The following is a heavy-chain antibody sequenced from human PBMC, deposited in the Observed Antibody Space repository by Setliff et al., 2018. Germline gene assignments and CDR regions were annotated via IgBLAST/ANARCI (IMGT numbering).Heavy chain of an antibody. CDR1: GGSISSYY. J-gene: IGHJ6*04. CDR2: IHYSGST. D-gene: IGHD3-9*01. V-gene: IGHV4-59*08. CDR3: ARHALSFDSAWDV. Sequence: PSETLSLTCTVSGGSISSYYWSWIRQPPGKGLEWIGSIHYSGSTNYNPSLKSRLTISVDTAKTQFSLRLISVTAADTAVYYCARHALSFDSAWDVWGKGTTVTVSS.